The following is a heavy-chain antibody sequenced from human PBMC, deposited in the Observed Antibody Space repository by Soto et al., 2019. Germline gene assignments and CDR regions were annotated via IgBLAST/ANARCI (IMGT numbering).Heavy chain of an antibody. V-gene: IGHV3-11*01. Sequence: GGSLRLSCAASGVTFSDYYMSWIRQAPGKGLEWVSYISSSGSTIYYADSVKGRFTISRDNAKNSLYLQMNSLRAEDTAVYYCAGVILVVKGLANNWFDPWGQGTLVNVSS. J-gene: IGHJ5*02. CDR3: AGVILVVKGLANNWFDP. CDR1: GVTFSDYY. D-gene: IGHD2-15*01. CDR2: ISSSGSTI.